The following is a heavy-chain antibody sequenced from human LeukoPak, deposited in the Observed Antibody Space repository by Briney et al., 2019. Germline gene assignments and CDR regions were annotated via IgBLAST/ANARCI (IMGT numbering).Heavy chain of an antibody. Sequence: SETLSLTCTVSGGSINSGNYYWSWIRQPPGKRLEWIGYIHDNGGTNYNPSLKSRVTISVDTSKKQFSLKLSSVTAADTAVYYCARVTGYIVEDYFDYWGQGTLVTVSS. J-gene: IGHJ4*02. V-gene: IGHV4-61*01. CDR2: IHDNGGT. CDR1: GGSINSGNYY. CDR3: ARVTGYIVEDYFDY. D-gene: IGHD3-22*01.